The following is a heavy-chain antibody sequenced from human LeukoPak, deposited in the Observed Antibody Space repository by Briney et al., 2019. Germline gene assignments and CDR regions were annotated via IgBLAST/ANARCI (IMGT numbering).Heavy chain of an antibody. CDR2: IKQDGSEK. Sequence: GGSLRLSCAASGFTFSSYWMSWVRQAPGKGLEWVANIKQDGSEKYYVDSVKGRFTISRDDAKNSLYLQMNSLRAEDTAVYYCAREGCSGGSCYDFDFYYFDYWGQGTLVTVSS. V-gene: IGHV3-7*01. J-gene: IGHJ4*02. CDR3: AREGCSGGSCYDFDFYYFDY. D-gene: IGHD2-15*01. CDR1: GFTFSSYW.